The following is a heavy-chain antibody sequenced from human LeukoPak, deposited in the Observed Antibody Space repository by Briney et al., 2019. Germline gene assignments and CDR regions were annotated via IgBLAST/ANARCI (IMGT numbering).Heavy chain of an antibody. J-gene: IGHJ6*02. V-gene: IGHV3-66*01. Sequence: GGSLRLSCAASGFTVSSNYMSWARQAPGKGLEWVSVIYSGGSTYYADSVKGRFTISRDNSKNTLHLQMNSLRAEDTAVYYCARVQREPVFRYGMDVWGQGTTVTVSS. D-gene: IGHD1-26*01. CDR1: GFTVSSNY. CDR2: IYSGGST. CDR3: ARVQREPVFRYGMDV.